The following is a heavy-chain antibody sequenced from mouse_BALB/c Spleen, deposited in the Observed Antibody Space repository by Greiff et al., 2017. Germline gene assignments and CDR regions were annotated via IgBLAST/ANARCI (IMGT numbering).Heavy chain of an antibody. CDR3: ARAEGYTPHSCDY. V-gene: IGHV5-17*02. CDR2: ISSGSSTI. CDR1: GFTFSSFG. J-gene: IGHJ2*01. Sequence: EVNVVESGGGLVQPGGSRKLSCAASGFTFSSFGMHWVRQAPEKGLEWVAYISSGSSTIYYADTVKGRFTISRDNPKNTLFLQMTSLRSEDTAMYYCARAEGYTPHSCDYWGQGTTLTVSS.